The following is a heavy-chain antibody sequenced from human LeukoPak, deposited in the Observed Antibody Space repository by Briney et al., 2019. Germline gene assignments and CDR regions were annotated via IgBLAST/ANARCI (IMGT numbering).Heavy chain of an antibody. CDR2: IYSGGST. CDR1: GFIVSNNY. Sequence: GGSLRLSCAASGFIVSNNYMSWVRQTPGKGLEWVAVIYSGGSTFYTDSVKGRFTISRDNSKNTLYLQMNSLRAEDTAVYYCAKSIRAAEGGYYYYYGMDVWGQGTTVTVSS. CDR3: AKSIRAAEGGYYYYYGMDV. D-gene: IGHD2-15*01. J-gene: IGHJ6*02. V-gene: IGHV3-66*01.